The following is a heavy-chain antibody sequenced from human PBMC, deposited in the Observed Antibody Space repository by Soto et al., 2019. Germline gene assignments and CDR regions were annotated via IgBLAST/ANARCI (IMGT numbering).Heavy chain of an antibody. D-gene: IGHD3-16*01. Sequence: GGSLRLSCAASGFTFSSYSMNWVRQAPGKGLEWVSYISSSSSTIYYADSVKGRFTISRDNAKNSLYLQMNSLRDEDTAVYYCARKMMGQIGGYYYYYGMDVWGQGTTVTVSS. J-gene: IGHJ6*02. CDR2: ISSSSSTI. V-gene: IGHV3-48*02. CDR1: GFTFSSYS. CDR3: ARKMMGQIGGYYYYYGMDV.